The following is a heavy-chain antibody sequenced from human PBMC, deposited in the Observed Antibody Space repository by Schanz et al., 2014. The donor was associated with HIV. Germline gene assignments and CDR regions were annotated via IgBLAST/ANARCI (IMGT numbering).Heavy chain of an antibody. CDR1: GGTFSNYA. CDR2: AIPFFGTS. Sequence: QVQLVQSGAEVKKPGSSVKVSCKASGGTFSNYAVSWVRQAPGQGLEWMGGAIPFFGTSHYAQKFQGRLTITADDSTSTVYMGLSSLRSDDTAVYYCARGDILTGLYPYYFDSWGQGTLVTVSS. CDR3: ARGDILTGLYPYYFDS. J-gene: IGHJ4*02. V-gene: IGHV1-69*01. D-gene: IGHD3-9*01.